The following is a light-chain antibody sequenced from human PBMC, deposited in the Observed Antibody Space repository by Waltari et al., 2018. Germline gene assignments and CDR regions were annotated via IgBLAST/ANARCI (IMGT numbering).Light chain of an antibody. Sequence: SSDLTQDPAVSVALGQTVRITCQGDSLRSYYASWYQQKPGQAPVVGMYGKHTRPSRIPDRFSGSSSGNTASLTITGAQAEDEADYYCNSRDSSANHVVFGGGTKLTVL. CDR1: SLRSYY. CDR2: GKH. J-gene: IGLJ2*01. V-gene: IGLV3-19*01. CDR3: NSRDSSANHVV.